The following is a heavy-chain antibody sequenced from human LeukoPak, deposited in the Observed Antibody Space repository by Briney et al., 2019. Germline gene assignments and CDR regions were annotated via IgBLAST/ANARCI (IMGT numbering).Heavy chain of an antibody. V-gene: IGHV3-23*01. Sequence: GGSLRLSCAASGFTFSSYAMSWVRQAPGKGLEWVSAISGSGGSTYYAGSVKGRFTTSRDNSKNTLYLQMNSLRAEDTAVYYCAKRGGYSSGWYYFDYWGQGTLVTVSS. CDR2: ISGSGGST. J-gene: IGHJ4*02. CDR1: GFTFSSYA. D-gene: IGHD6-19*01. CDR3: AKRGGYSSGWYYFDY.